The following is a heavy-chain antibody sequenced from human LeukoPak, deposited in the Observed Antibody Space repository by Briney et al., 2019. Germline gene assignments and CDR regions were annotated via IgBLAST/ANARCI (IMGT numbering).Heavy chain of an antibody. V-gene: IGHV1-2*02. D-gene: IGHD6-13*01. CDR1: GYTFTAHY. CDR3: ARDPLYNSRWYVVPDY. J-gene: IGHJ4*02. Sequence: GASVKVSCKASGYTFTAHYLHWVRQVPGQGLEWMGWINPNSGGTDYAQKLQGRASMTTDTSTSTAYMELRSLRSDDTAVYYCARDPLYNSRWYVVPDYWGQGTLVTVSS. CDR2: INPNSGGT.